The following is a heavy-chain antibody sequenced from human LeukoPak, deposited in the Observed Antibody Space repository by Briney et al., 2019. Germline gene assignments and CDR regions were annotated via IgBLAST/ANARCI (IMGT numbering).Heavy chain of an antibody. J-gene: IGHJ4*02. CDR2: IIPLLGIP. Sequence: VASVKVSCTAFGGTFSSYAISWVRQAPGQGLEWMGRIIPLLGIPNYAQKFQGRVTITADKSTSTAYMELRSLRSDDTAVYYCARGGSIMITFGGVITNFDYWGQGTLVTVSS. CDR3: ARGGSIMITFGGVITNFDY. D-gene: IGHD3-16*02. CDR1: GGTFSSYA. V-gene: IGHV1-69*04.